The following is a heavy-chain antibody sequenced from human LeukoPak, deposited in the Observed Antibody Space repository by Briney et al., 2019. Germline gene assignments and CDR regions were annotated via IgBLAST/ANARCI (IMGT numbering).Heavy chain of an antibody. D-gene: IGHD4-17*01. V-gene: IGHV4-38-2*02. J-gene: IGHJ4*02. CDR2: IYHSGST. CDR1: GYSISSGYY. CDR3: ARLTMTTVTHANFDY. Sequence: SETLSLTCTVSGYSISSGYYWGWIRQPPGKGLEWIGSIYHSGSTNYNPSLKSRVTISVDTSKNQFSLKLSSVTAADTAVYYCARLTMTTVTHANFDYWGQGTLVTVSS.